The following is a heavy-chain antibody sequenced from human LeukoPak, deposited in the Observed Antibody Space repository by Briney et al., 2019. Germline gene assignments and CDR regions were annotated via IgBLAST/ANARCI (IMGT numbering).Heavy chain of an antibody. V-gene: IGHV3-21*01. J-gene: IGHJ5*02. D-gene: IGHD6-13*01. CDR3: ACTPYGQQLAWFDP. Sequence: PGESLRLSCAASGFTFSSYSMNWVRQAPGKGLEWVSSISSSSSYIYYADSVKGRFTISRDNAKNSLYLQMNSLRAEDTAVYYCACTPYGQQLAWFDPWGQGTLVTVSS. CDR1: GFTFSSYS. CDR2: ISSSSSYI.